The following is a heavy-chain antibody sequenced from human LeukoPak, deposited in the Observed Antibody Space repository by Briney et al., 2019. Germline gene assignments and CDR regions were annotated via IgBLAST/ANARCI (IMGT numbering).Heavy chain of an antibody. V-gene: IGHV4-39*01. CDR1: GGSISRTSQY. CDR2: MYCSGAT. J-gene: IGHJ4*02. D-gene: IGHD1-26*01. CDR3: VRLGRMGNVVY. Sequence: SETLSLTCTVSGGSISRTSQYWGWIRQPPENGLEWIGSMYCSGATYYNPSLKSRVTISLDTSKNQFSLTLTSVTAADTAVYYCVRLGRMGNVVYWGQGTLVPVSS.